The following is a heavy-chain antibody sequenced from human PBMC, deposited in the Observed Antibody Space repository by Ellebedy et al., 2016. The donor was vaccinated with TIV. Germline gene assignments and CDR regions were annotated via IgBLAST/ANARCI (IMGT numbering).Heavy chain of an antibody. D-gene: IGHD2-15*01. CDR3: ARGGGYCSGGSCYSYYYYGMDV. CDR2: IIPIFGTA. J-gene: IGHJ6*02. CDR1: GGTFSSYA. V-gene: IGHV1-69*13. Sequence: SVKVSXKASGGTFSSYAISWVRQAPGQGLEWMGGIIPIFGTANYAQKFQGRVTITADESTSTAYMELSSLRSEDTAVYYCARGGGYCSGGSCYSYYYYGMDVWGQGTTVTVSS.